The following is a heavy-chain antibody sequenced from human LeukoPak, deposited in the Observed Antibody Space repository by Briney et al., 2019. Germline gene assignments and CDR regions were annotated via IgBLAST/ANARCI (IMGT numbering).Heavy chain of an antibody. D-gene: IGHD6-19*01. V-gene: IGHV4-34*01. CDR2: INHSGST. Sequence: SETLSLTCAVYTGSFSGYYRSWIRHPPRKGLEWIGEINHSGSTNYHPSLKRRVTISVDTCKNQFSLKLSSVTAADTAVYYCARPVSGSSGWYYSCWGQGTLVTVSS. CDR3: ARPVSGSSGWYYSC. J-gene: IGHJ4*02. CDR1: TGSFSGYY.